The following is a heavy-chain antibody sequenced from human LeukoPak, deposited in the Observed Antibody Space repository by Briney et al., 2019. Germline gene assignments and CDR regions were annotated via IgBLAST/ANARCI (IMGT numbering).Heavy chain of an antibody. CDR3: AELGITMIGGV. CDR1: GFTFGDFA. J-gene: IGHJ6*04. CDR2: ITWNSGRI. D-gene: IGHD3-10*02. Sequence: GRSLRLSCATSGFTFGDFAMHWVRQSPGKGLEWVSGITWNSGRIGYADSVKGRFTISRDNAKNSLYLQMNSLRAEDTAVYYCAELGITMIGGVWGKGTTVTISS. V-gene: IGHV3-9*01.